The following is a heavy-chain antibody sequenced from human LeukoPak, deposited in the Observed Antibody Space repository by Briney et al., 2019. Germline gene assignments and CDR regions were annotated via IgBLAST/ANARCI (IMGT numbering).Heavy chain of an antibody. CDR1: GFTFSSYS. D-gene: IGHD3-10*01. CDR2: ISSNSSYI. CDR3: ARVGGWNYGYMDV. J-gene: IGHJ6*03. V-gene: IGHV3-21*01. Sequence: GGSLRLSCAASGFTFSSYSMNWVRQAPRKGLEWVSSISSNSSYIYYADSVKGRFTISRDNAKNSLYLQMNSLRAEDTAVYYCARVGGWNYGYMDVWGKGTTVTVSS.